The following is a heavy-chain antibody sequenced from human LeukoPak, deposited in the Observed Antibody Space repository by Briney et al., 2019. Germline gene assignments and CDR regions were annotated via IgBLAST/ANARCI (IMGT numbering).Heavy chain of an antibody. Sequence: GGSLRLSCTGSGFRFSGYGMHWVHQAPGKGLEWLGYIWYDGSNPDYVDPVKGRFTISRDNSRNTVYLQMNTLRAEDTAVYHCARFVGSDYTGSFDLWGQGTPVTVSS. J-gene: IGHJ4*02. CDR2: IWYDGSNP. CDR3: ARFVGSDYTGSFDL. D-gene: IGHD3-10*01. CDR1: GFRFSGYG. V-gene: IGHV3-33*01.